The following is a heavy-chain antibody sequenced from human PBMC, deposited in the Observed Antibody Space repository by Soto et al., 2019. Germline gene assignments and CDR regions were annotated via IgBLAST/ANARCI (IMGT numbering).Heavy chain of an antibody. J-gene: IGHJ6*02. CDR1: GYTFTGYY. CDR2: INPNSGGT. V-gene: IGHV1-2*02. CDR3: ARELRYSYSYEVGGNYYYYGMDV. D-gene: IGHD5-18*01. Sequence: ASVKVSCKASGYTFTGYYMHWVRQAPGQGLEWMGWINPNSGGTNYAQKFQGRVTMTRDTSISTAYMELSRLRSDDTAVYYCARELRYSYSYEVGGNYYYYGMDVWGQGTTVTVSS.